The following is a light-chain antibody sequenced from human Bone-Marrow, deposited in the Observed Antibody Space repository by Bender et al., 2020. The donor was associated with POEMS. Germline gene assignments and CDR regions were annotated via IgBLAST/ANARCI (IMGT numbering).Light chain of an antibody. J-gene: IGLJ3*02. V-gene: IGLV2-14*01. CDR3: QSYDNSLGGWV. CDR2: EGS. CDR1: SSDVGGHNY. Sequence: HSALTQPASVSGSPGQSITISCSGTSSDVGGHNYVSWFQQHPGKAPKLMIYEGSRRPSGISNRFSGSKSGTSASLAITGLQAEDEGDYYCQSYDNSLGGWVFGGGTKLTVL.